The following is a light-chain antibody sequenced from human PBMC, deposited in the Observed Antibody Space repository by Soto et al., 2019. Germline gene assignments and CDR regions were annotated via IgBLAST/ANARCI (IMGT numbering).Light chain of an antibody. J-gene: IGLJ1*01. Sequence: QSALTQPASVSGSPGQSITISCTGTTSDVGRYHYVSWYQQHPGKAPKLIIYDVSNRPSGVSNRFSGSKSGNTASLTISGLQAEDEADYYCNSYTSTSTYVFGTGTKLTVL. CDR2: DVS. V-gene: IGLV2-14*01. CDR3: NSYTSTSTYV. CDR1: TSDVGRYHY.